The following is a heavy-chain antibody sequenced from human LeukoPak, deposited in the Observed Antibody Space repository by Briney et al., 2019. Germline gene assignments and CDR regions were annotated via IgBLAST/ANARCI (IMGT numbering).Heavy chain of an antibody. CDR2: ISSIGRDR. D-gene: IGHD1-7*01. Sequence: GGSLRPSCQASGFTFSNYEMNWVRQAPGKGRDWVSYISSIGRDRYYADYVKGLFTISNDNAQSPLYLQMNSLRVEDTAVYYCARAQLLRLENFLDYWRQGTRVSVST. V-gene: IGHV3-48*03. CDR1: GFTFSNYE. J-gene: IGHJ4*02. CDR3: ARAQLLRLENFLDY.